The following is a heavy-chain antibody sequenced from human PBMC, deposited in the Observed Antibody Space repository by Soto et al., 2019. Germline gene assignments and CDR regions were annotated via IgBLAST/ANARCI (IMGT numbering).Heavy chain of an antibody. V-gene: IGHV3-48*01. Sequence: GGSLRLSCAASGFTFRNYGMNWVRQAPGKGLEWVSYIGIGSSTKYYADTVKGRFTISRDNSKNTLYLQMNGLRAEDTAVYYCAKDLSSGSYYYYYGMDVWGQGTTVTVSS. CDR3: AKDLSSGSYYYYYGMDV. D-gene: IGHD1-26*01. CDR1: GFTFRNYG. J-gene: IGHJ6*02. CDR2: IGIGSSTK.